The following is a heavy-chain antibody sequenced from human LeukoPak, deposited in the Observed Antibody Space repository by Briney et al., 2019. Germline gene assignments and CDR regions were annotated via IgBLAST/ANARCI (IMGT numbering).Heavy chain of an antibody. V-gene: IGHV1-2*02. J-gene: IGHJ4*02. D-gene: IGHD5-24*01. Sequence: ASVKVSCKASGYTFTGHYMHWVRQAPGQGLEWMGWINPNSGVTNYAQKFQGRVTLTSDTSFSTAYMELSRLRSDDTAVYYCARAGTVEMTPLDYWGQGTLVTVSS. CDR3: ARAGTVEMTPLDY. CDR1: GYTFTGHY. CDR2: INPNSGVT.